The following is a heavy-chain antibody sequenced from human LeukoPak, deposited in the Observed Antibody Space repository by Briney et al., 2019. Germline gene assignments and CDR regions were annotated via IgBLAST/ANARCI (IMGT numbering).Heavy chain of an antibody. CDR2: IYHSGST. Sequence: PSETLSLTCAVSGYSISSGYYWGWIRQPPGKGLGWIGSIYHSGSTYYNPSLKSRVTISIDTAKNQVSLKLSSVTAADTAVYYCASEYYDFWSGYYGYWGQGTLVTVSS. D-gene: IGHD3-3*01. CDR3: ASEYYDFWSGYYGY. V-gene: IGHV4-38-2*01. CDR1: GYSISSGYY. J-gene: IGHJ4*02.